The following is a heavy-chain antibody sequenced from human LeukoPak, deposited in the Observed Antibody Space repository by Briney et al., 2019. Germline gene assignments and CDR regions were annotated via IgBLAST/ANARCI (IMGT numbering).Heavy chain of an antibody. D-gene: IGHD5-12*01. CDR1: GFTFDDYA. Sequence: PGRSLRLSCAASGFTFDDYAMHWVRQAPGKGLEWVSGISWNSGSIGYADSVKGRFTISRDNAKNSLYLQMNSLRAEDTALYYCAKDNSAKRWLTWVPGNSHFDYWGHGTLVTVSS. J-gene: IGHJ4*01. CDR2: ISWNSGSI. CDR3: AKDNSAKRWLTWVPGNSHFDY. V-gene: IGHV3-9*01.